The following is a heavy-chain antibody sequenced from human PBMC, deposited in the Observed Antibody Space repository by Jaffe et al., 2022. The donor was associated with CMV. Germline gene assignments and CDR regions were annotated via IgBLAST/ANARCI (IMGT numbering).Heavy chain of an antibody. V-gene: IGHV4-61*01. CDR1: GGSVSSGSYY. CDR3: ASGDFLQEDY. CDR2: IYYSGST. Sequence: QVQLQESGPGLVKPSETLSLTCTVSGGSVSSGSYYWSWIRQPPGKGLEWIGYIYYSGSTNYNPSLKSRVTISVDTSKNQFSLKLSSVTAADTAVYYCASGDFLQEDYWGQGTLVTVSS. J-gene: IGHJ4*02. D-gene: IGHD3-3*01.